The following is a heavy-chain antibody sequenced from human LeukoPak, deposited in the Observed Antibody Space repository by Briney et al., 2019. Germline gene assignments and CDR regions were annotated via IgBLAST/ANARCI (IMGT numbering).Heavy chain of an antibody. J-gene: IGHJ3*02. D-gene: IGHD4-17*01. Sequence: SGPTLVNPTQTLTLTCTFSGFSLSTSGVGVGWILQPPGKALACLALIYWDDDKRYSPSLKSRLTITKDTSKNQVVLTMTNMDPVDTATYYCAHRRDDYGDSDAFDIWGQGTMVTVSS. CDR3: AHRRDDYGDSDAFDI. CDR1: GFSLSTSGVG. V-gene: IGHV2-5*02. CDR2: IYWDDDK.